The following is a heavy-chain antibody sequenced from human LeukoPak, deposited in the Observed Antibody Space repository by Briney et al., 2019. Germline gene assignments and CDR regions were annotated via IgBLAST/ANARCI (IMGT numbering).Heavy chain of an antibody. D-gene: IGHD3-10*01. CDR3: ARLNYGSGSSFDY. Sequence: SQTLSLTCTVSGGSISSGSYYWSWIRQPAGKGLEWIGRIYTSGSTNYNPSLKSRVTISVDTSKNQFSLKLSSVTAADTAVYYCARLNYGSGSSFDYWDQGTLVTVSS. CDR2: IYTSGST. J-gene: IGHJ4*02. V-gene: IGHV4-61*02. CDR1: GGSISSGSYY.